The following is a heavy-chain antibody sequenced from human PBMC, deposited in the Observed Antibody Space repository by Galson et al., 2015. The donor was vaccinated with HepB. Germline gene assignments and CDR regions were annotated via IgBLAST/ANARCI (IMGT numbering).Heavy chain of an antibody. CDR1: GVSVSSSSYY. Sequence: ETLSLTCAVSGVSVSSSSYYWGWIRQPPGKGLEWVGRFYFSGTTYYNPSLKSRVTISGDTSKNQFSLSLRSVTAADTAVYYCARRGAATDAFDIWGQGTMVTVSS. V-gene: IGHV4-39*01. CDR2: FYFSGTT. D-gene: IGHD2-15*01. J-gene: IGHJ3*02. CDR3: ARRGAATDAFDI.